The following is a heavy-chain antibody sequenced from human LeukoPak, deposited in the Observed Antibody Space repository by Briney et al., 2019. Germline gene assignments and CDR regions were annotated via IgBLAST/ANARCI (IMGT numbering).Heavy chain of an antibody. CDR1: GFTFSSYW. CDR3: ARDKTSSSWYVLLDY. Sequence: GGSLRLSCAASGFTFSSYWMSWVRQAPGKGLEWVASIKQDGSEKYYVDSVKGRFTISRDNAKNSLYLQMNSLRAEDTAVYYCARDKTSSSWYVLLDYWGQGTLVTVSS. CDR2: IKQDGSEK. V-gene: IGHV3-7*01. D-gene: IGHD6-13*01. J-gene: IGHJ4*02.